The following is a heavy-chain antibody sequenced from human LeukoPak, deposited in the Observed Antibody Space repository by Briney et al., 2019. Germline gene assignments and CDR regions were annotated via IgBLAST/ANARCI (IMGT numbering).Heavy chain of an antibody. J-gene: IGHJ6*02. V-gene: IGHV1-2*06. Sequence: GASVKVSCKASGYTVTGYYMHWVRQAPGQGLEWMGRINPNSGGTNYAQKFQGRVTMTRDTSISTAYMELSRLRSDDTAVYYCARYLDTAPYYYYGMDVWGQGTTVTVSS. CDR3: ARYLDTAPYYYYGMDV. CDR1: GYTVTGYY. D-gene: IGHD5-18*01. CDR2: INPNSGGT.